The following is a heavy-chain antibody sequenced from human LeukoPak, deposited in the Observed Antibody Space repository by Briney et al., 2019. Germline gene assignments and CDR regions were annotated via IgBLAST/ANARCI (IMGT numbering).Heavy chain of an antibody. D-gene: IGHD3-3*01. CDR3: AKTHTIFGVVGIRSDY. Sequence: GGSLRLSCAASGFSFGSFAMSWVRQAPGKGLEWVSAISGSGGSTYYADSVKGRLTISRDNSKNTLYLQMNSLRAEDTAVYYCAKTHTIFGVVGIRSDYWGQGTLVTVSS. J-gene: IGHJ4*02. CDR2: ISGSGGST. CDR1: GFSFGSFA. V-gene: IGHV3-23*01.